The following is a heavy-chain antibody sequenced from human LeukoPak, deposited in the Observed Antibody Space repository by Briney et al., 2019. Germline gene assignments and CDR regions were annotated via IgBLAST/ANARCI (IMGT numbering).Heavy chain of an antibody. CDR1: GFNFINYA. D-gene: IGHD6-13*01. CDR2: ISGSGDST. V-gene: IGHV3-23*01. J-gene: IGHJ4*02. Sequence: GGSLRLSCAASGFNFINYAMTWVRQAPGKGLEWVSAISGSGDSTYYGDSVKGRFTISRDNSKNTLYLQMNSLRAEDTAVYYCAKTRPLDSSSWSHGDYWGQGTLVTVSS. CDR3: AKTRPLDSSSWSHGDY.